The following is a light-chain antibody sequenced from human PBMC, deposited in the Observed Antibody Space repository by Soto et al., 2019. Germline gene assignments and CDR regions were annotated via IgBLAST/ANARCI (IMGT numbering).Light chain of an antibody. V-gene: IGKV1-12*01. CDR2: FAS. Sequence: DIQMTQSPSSVSASVGDRVTITCRASQYISNWLAWYQQKPGKAPKLLIYFASGLQSGVPSRFSGSGYGTDFNLTISSLQPEDFASYYCQHANSFPITFGQGTRLEIK. J-gene: IGKJ5*01. CDR3: QHANSFPIT. CDR1: QYISNW.